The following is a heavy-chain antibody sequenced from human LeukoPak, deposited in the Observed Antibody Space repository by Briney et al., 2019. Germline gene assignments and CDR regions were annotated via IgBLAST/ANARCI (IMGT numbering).Heavy chain of an antibody. Sequence: GGSLRLSCAASGFTVSSNYMSWVRQAPGKGLEWVSVIYSGATTYYADSVKGRFTISRDNSKNTLYLQMNSLRAEDTAVYYCAKDGGGHPFASLNWFDPWGQGTLVTVSS. CDR1: GFTVSSNY. D-gene: IGHD3-16*01. V-gene: IGHV3-66*01. J-gene: IGHJ5*02. CDR2: IYSGATT. CDR3: AKDGGGHPFASLNWFDP.